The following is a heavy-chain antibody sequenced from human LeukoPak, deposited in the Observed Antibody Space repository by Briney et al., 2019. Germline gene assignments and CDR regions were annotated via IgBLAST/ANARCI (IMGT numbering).Heavy chain of an antibody. CDR1: GGSISSGDYY. CDR3: ARVGYSYGYDGMDV. D-gene: IGHD5-18*01. CDR2: IYYSGSA. J-gene: IGHJ6*04. Sequence: PSETLSLTCTVSGGSISSGDYYWSWIRQPPGKGLEWIGYIYYSGSAYYNPSLKSRVTISVDTSKNQFSLKLSSVTAADTAVYYCARVGYSYGYDGMDVWGKGTTVTVSS. V-gene: IGHV4-30-4*01.